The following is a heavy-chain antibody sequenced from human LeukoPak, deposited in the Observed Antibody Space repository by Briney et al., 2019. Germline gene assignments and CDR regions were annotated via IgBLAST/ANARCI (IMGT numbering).Heavy chain of an antibody. V-gene: IGHV4-59*12. CDR3: ARDPSYYDSSGYRIWYFDY. CDR1: GGSISNYY. D-gene: IGHD3-22*01. J-gene: IGHJ4*02. CDR2: ISYSGNT. Sequence: SETLSLTCTVSGGSISNYYWTWIRQPPGKGLEWIGFISYSGNTNYNPSLKSRVTISVDTSKNQFSLKLSSVTAADTAVYYCARDPSYYDSSGYRIWYFDYWGQGTLVTVSS.